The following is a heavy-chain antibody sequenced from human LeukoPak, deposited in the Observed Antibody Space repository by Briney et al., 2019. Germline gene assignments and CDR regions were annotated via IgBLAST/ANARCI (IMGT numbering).Heavy chain of an antibody. CDR3: ARDVAGKQLALDN. V-gene: IGHV4-4*07. Sequence: KTSETLSLTCTVSGDSITSSYWNWIRQPAGKGLEWIGRISTSGGTEYSPSLKSRLTMSIHTSNNQFSLRLRYVTAADTAVYYCARDVAGKQLALDNWGQGTLVTVSP. J-gene: IGHJ4*02. D-gene: IGHD6-13*01. CDR1: GDSITSSY. CDR2: ISTSGGT.